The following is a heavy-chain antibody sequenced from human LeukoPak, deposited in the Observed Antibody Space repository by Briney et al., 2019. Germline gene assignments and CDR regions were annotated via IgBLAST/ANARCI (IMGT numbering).Heavy chain of an antibody. CDR2: INHSGST. CDR3: ARGLGYSGYVIYYYGMDV. V-gene: IGHV4-39*07. Sequence: PSETLSLTCTVSGGSISSSSYYWGWIRQPPGKGLEWIGEINHSGSTNYNPSLKSRVIISVDTSKNQFSLKLSSVTAADTAVYYCARGLGYSGYVIYYYGMDVWGQGTTVTVSS. CDR1: GGSISSSSYY. D-gene: IGHD5-12*01. J-gene: IGHJ6*02.